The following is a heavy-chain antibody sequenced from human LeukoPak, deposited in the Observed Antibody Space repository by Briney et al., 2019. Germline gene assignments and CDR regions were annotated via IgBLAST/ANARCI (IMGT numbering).Heavy chain of an antibody. CDR2: IYSGGST. CDR3: AREDLYYDSSGYYYVLDY. J-gene: IGHJ4*02. CDR1: GFTVSSNY. V-gene: IGHV3-66*01. Sequence: PGGSLRLSCAASGFTVSSNYMSWVRQAPGKGLEWVSVIYSGGSTYYADSVKGRFTIFRDNSKNTLYLQMNSLRAEDTAVYYCAREDLYYDSSGYYYVLDYWGQGTLVTVSS. D-gene: IGHD3-22*01.